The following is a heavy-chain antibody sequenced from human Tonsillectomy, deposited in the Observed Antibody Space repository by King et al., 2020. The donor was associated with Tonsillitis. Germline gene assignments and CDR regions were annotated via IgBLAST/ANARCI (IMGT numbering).Heavy chain of an antibody. D-gene: IGHD2-2*01. J-gene: IGHJ5*02. CDR3: ARSLPADTMGGWFDP. Sequence: VTLKESGPALVKPPQTLTLTCTFSGFSLSTSGMCVSWIRQPPGKALEWLARIDWDDDKYYSTSLKTRLTISKDTSKNQVVLTMTNMDPVDTATYYCARSLPADTMGGWFDPWGQGTLVTVSS. V-gene: IGHV2-70*11. CDR2: IDWDDDK. CDR1: GFSLSTSGMC.